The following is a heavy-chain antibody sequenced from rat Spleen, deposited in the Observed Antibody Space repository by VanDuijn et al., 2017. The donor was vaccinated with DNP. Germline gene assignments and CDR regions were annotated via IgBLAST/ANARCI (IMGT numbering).Heavy chain of an antibody. V-gene: IGHV3-3*01. D-gene: IGHD1-6*01. J-gene: IGHJ2*01. CDR2: INSAGSI. CDR3: TRGDILRSFDY. CDR1: GYSITSCCR. Sequence: VQLQESGPGLVEPSQSLSLTCSVTGYSITSCCRWTWIRKFPGHKLEWMGYINSAGSIEYNPSLKGRISITSDTSKNHFFLQVNSVTTDDTATYYCTRGDILRSFDYWGQGVMVTVSS.